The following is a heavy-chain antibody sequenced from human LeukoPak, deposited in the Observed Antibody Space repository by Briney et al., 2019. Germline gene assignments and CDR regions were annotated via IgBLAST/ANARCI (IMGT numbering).Heavy chain of an antibody. D-gene: IGHD2-8*01. CDR2: ISSSSSYT. J-gene: IGHJ4*02. CDR3: ARGSCTNGVCYFSY. V-gene: IGHV3-11*06. CDR1: GFTFSDYY. Sequence: GGSLRLSCAASGFTFSDYYMSWIRQAPGKGLEWVSYISSSSSYTNYADSVKGRFTISRDNAKNTLYLQMNSLRAEDTAVYYCARGSCTNGVCYFSYWGQGTLVTVSS.